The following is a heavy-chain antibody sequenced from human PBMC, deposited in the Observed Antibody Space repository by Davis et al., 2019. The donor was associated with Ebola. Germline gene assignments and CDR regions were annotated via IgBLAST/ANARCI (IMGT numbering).Heavy chain of an antibody. J-gene: IGHJ5*02. D-gene: IGHD4-17*01. Sequence: MPSETLSLTCTVSGGSISSYYWSWIRQPPGKGLEWIGYIYYSGSTYYNPSLKSRVTISVDTSKNQFSLKLSSVTAADTAVYYCARVGTTVTTVWFDPWGQGTLVTVSS. V-gene: IGHV4-59*12. CDR3: ARVGTTVTTVWFDP. CDR1: GGSISSYY. CDR2: IYYSGST.